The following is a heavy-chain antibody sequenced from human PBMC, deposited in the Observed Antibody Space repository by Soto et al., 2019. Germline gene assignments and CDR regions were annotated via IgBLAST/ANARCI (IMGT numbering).Heavy chain of an antibody. J-gene: IGHJ6*02. V-gene: IGHV3-30*18. Sequence: GGSLRLSCAASGFTFSSYGMHWVRQAPGKGLEWVAVISYDGSNKYYADSVKGRFTISRDNSKNTLYLQMNSLRAEDTAVYYCAKARVDYYYYYGMDVWGQGTTVTVS. D-gene: IGHD3-10*01. CDR1: GFTFSSYG. CDR3: AKARVDYYYYYGMDV. CDR2: ISYDGSNK.